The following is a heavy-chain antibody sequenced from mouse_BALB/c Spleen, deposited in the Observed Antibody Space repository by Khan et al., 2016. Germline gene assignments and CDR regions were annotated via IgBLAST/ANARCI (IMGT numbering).Heavy chain of an antibody. CDR1: GYTFPHYG. V-gene: IGHV9-1*02. D-gene: IGHD2-1*01. Sequence: QIQLVQSGPELKKPGETVKISCKASGYTFPHYGMIWVKQAPGKGLKWMGWINPYTGEPTYADDFKGRFAFSLETSASTAYFQINNLKNEDMATYFCARGGNYVGDYAMDYWGQGTAVTVSS. CDR3: ARGGNYVGDYAMDY. CDR2: INPYTGEP. J-gene: IGHJ4*01.